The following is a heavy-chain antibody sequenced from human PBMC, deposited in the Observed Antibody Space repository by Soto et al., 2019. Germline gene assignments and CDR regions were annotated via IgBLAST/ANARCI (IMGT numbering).Heavy chain of an antibody. Sequence: SETLSLTCAVYGGSFSGYFWSWIRQPPGKGLEWIGEINQSGSTNYNPSLKSRVSISVDTSKNQFSLKLSSVTAADTAVYYCARGPLWSAYKGPATLCGQGTMVTVSS. CDR3: ARGPLWSAYKGPATL. D-gene: IGHD3-3*01. CDR1: GGSFSGYF. J-gene: IGHJ3*01. V-gene: IGHV4-34*01. CDR2: INQSGST.